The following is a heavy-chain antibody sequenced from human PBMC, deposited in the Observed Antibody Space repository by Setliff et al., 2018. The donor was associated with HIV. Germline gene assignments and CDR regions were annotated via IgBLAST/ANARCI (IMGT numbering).Heavy chain of an antibody. CDR1: GGSMTSSNYY. D-gene: IGHD2-21*02. V-gene: IGHV4-39*07. CDR3: ARGVAVTAIHAYYYGLDV. Sequence: SETLSLTCTVSGGSMTSSNYYWGWIRQSPGRGLEWIGEICHSGSAHYNPSLRSRVTIAVDTSNNQFSLKVSSVTAADTAVYYCARGVAVTAIHAYYYGLDVWGQGTTVTSP. CDR2: ICHSGSA. J-gene: IGHJ6*02.